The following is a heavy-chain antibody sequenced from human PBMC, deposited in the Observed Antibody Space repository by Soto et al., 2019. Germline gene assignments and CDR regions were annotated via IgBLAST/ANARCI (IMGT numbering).Heavy chain of an antibody. D-gene: IGHD5-12*01. Sequence: QSQTLSLTCAISGDSVSSNSAAWNWIRQSPSRGLEWLGRTYYRSKWYNDYAVSVKSRITINPDTSKNQFSLQLNSVTPEDTAVYYCARDRTKEMATITEFYYYYYGMDVWGQGTTVTVSS. J-gene: IGHJ6*02. CDR1: GDSVSSNSAA. V-gene: IGHV6-1*01. CDR3: ARDRTKEMATITEFYYYYYGMDV. CDR2: TYYRSKWYN.